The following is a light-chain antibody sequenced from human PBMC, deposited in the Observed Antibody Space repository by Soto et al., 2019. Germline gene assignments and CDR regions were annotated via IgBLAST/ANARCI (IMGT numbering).Light chain of an antibody. J-gene: IGKJ1*01. Sequence: DIVMTQSPDSLAVSLGERATINCKSSQNILYSSNNKNYLAWYQQKPGQPPKLLIHWASTRKSGVPDRFSGSGSGTDFTLTISSLQAEDVAVYYCQQYYSSPWTFGQGTKVDIK. CDR1: QNILYSSNNKNY. CDR3: QQYYSSPWT. V-gene: IGKV4-1*01. CDR2: WAS.